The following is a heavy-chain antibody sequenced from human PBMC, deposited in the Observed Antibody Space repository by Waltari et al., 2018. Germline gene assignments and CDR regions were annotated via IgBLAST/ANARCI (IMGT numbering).Heavy chain of an antibody. CDR3: AKLPGSYSY. CDR1: GFTFSTHA. Sequence: EVQLLESGGGLVQPGGSLRLSCAASGFTFSTHAMNWVRQAPGKGLEWVSEISGGGGSTYYADSVKGRFTISRDNSQNTLYLQMNSLRAEDTAIYYCAKLPGSYSYWGQGTLVTVSS. V-gene: IGHV3-23*01. D-gene: IGHD3-10*01. J-gene: IGHJ4*02. CDR2: ISGGGGST.